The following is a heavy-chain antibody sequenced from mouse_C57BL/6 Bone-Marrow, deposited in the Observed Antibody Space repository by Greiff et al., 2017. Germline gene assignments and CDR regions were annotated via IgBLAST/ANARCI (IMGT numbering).Heavy chain of an antibody. CDR1: GYTFTDYE. J-gene: IGHJ4*01. V-gene: IGHV1-15*01. CDR2: IDPETGGT. CDR3: MGDYDYDRRSYAMDY. Sequence: QVQLQQSGAELVRPGASVTLSCKASGYTFTDYEMHWVKQTPVHGLEWIGAIDPETGGTAYNQKFKGKAILTADKSSSTAYMGLRSLTSEDSAVYYCMGDYDYDRRSYAMDYWGQGTSVTVSS. D-gene: IGHD2-4*01.